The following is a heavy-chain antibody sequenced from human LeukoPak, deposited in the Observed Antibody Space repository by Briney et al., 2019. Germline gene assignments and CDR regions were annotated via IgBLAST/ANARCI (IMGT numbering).Heavy chain of an antibody. CDR3: ARQNTPPGNFDY. CDR1: GFTFSSYS. V-gene: IGHV3-13*01. CDR2: IGVADNT. D-gene: IGHD1-26*01. Sequence: GGSLRLSCAASGFTFSSYSMNWVRQATGKGLEWVSAIGVADNTFYSGSVKGRVTISRENAKNSLYLLMSSLRAEDTAVYYCARQNTPPGNFDYWGQGTLVTVSS. J-gene: IGHJ4*02.